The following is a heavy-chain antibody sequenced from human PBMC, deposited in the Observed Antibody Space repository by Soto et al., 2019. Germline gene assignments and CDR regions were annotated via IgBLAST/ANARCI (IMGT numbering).Heavy chain of an antibody. CDR1: GGSISSSSYY. D-gene: IGHD2-15*01. J-gene: IGHJ5*02. CDR2: IYYSGST. V-gene: IGHV4-39*01. CDR3: ASTHERYCSGGSCYSAHEYNWFDP. Sequence: SETLSLTCTVSGGSISSSSYYWGWIRQPPGKGLEWIGSIYYSGSTYYNPSLKSRVTISVDTSKNQFSLKLSSVTAADTAVYYCASTHERYCSGGSCYSAHEYNWFDPWGQGTLVTVSS.